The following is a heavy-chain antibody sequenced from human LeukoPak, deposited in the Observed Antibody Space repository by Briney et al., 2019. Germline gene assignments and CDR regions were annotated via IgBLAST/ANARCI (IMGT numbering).Heavy chain of an antibody. Sequence: GGSLRLSCAASGFTFSSYSMNWVRQAPGKGLEWVSSISSSSSYIYYADSVKGRFTISRDNSKNTLYLQMNSLRAEDTAVYYCARDGYSGDYYYGMDVWGQGTTVTVSS. CDR1: GFTFSSYS. CDR2: ISSSSSYI. V-gene: IGHV3-21*01. J-gene: IGHJ6*02. D-gene: IGHD5-12*01. CDR3: ARDGYSGDYYYGMDV.